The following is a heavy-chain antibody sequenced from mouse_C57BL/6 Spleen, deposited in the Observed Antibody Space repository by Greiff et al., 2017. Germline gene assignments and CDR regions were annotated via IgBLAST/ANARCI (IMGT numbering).Heavy chain of an antibody. J-gene: IGHJ4*01. V-gene: IGHV5-4*03. CDR3: ARAGDGYPYAMDY. D-gene: IGHD2-3*01. CDR2: ISDGGSYT. Sequence: EVKLVESGGGLVKPGGSLKLSCAASGFTFSSYAMSWVRQTPEKRLEWVATISDGGSYTYYPDNVKGRFTISRENAKNNLYLQMSHLKSEDTAMYYCARAGDGYPYAMDYWGQGTSVTVSS. CDR1: GFTFSSYA.